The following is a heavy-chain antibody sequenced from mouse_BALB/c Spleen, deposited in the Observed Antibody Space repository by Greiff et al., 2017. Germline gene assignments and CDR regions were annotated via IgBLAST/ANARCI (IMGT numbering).Heavy chain of an antibody. CDR3: AREAAIYLRAMDY. V-gene: IGHV2-9*02. CDR2: IWAGGST. D-gene: IGHD2-1*01. CDR1: GFSLTSYG. Sequence: VKLVESGPGLVAPSQSLSITCTVSGFSLTSYGVPWVRQPPGKGLEWLGVIWAGGSTNYNSALMSRLSISKDNSKSQVFLKSNSLQTDDTAMYYCAREAAIYLRAMDYWGQGTAVTVSS. J-gene: IGHJ4*01.